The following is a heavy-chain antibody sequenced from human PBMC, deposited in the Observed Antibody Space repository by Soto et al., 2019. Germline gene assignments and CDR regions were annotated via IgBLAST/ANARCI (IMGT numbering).Heavy chain of an antibody. CDR1: GGSISSGGYY. V-gene: IGHV4-31*03. CDR3: ARVNEGNYMDV. Sequence: TLSLTCTVSGGSISSGGYYWSWIRQHPGKGLEWIGYIYYSGSTYYNPSLKSRVTISVDTSKNQFSLKLSSVTAADTAVYYCARVNEGNYMDVWGKGTTVTVSS. CDR2: IYYSGST. D-gene: IGHD1-1*01. J-gene: IGHJ6*03.